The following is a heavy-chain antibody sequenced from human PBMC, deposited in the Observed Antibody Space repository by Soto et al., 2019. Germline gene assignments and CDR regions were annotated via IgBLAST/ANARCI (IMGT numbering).Heavy chain of an antibody. CDR1: GYTFSSYG. J-gene: IGHJ4*02. Sequence: ASVKVSCKASGYTFSSYGISWVRQGPGQGLEWMGWISVYNGNKMYAQKFQGRVTMTTDTSTSTAYMELRSLRSDDTAVYYCVRISMVRGVIMTYDYWGQGTLVTVSS. D-gene: IGHD3-10*01. CDR3: VRISMVRGVIMTYDY. CDR2: ISVYNGNK. V-gene: IGHV1-18*01.